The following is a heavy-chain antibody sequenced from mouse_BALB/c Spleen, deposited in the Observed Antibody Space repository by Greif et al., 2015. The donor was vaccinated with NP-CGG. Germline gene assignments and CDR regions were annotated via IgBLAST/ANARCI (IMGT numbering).Heavy chain of an antibody. V-gene: IGHV1-20*02. CDR2: INPYNGDT. J-gene: IGHJ4*01. Sequence: EVQLQQSGPELVKPGASVKISCKASGYSFTGYFMNRVMQSHGKSLEWIGRINPYNGDTFYNQKFKGKATLTVDKSSSTAHMELRSLASEDSAVYYCARLRGNYLYYAMDYWGQGTSVTVSS. D-gene: IGHD2-1*01. CDR1: GYSFTGYF. CDR3: ARLRGNYLYYAMDY.